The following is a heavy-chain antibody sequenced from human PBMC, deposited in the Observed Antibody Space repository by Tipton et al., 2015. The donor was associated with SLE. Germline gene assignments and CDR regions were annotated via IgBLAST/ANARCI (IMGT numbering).Heavy chain of an antibody. D-gene: IGHD6-13*01. J-gene: IGHJ4*02. Sequence: SLRLSCAASGFTFGSYAMHWVRQAPGKGLEWVAVIPYDGSNKYYADSVKGRFTISRDNAKNSLYLQMNSLRAEDTAVYYCARDPGVAAAGQGNWGQGTLVTVSS. CDR3: ARDPGVAAAGQGN. CDR1: GFTFGSYA. CDR2: IPYDGSNK. V-gene: IGHV3-30-3*01.